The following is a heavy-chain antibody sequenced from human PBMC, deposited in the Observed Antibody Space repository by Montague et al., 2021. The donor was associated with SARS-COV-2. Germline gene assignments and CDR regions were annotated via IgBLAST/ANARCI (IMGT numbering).Heavy chain of an antibody. CDR2: ISSSSSYI. Sequence: SLRLSCPASGFTSSSYSMNWVRQAPGKGLEWVSSISSSSSYIYYADSVKGRFTISRDNAKNSLYLQMNSLRAEDTAVYYCARDDFRIAAAVFDYWGQGTLVTVSS. CDR1: GFTSSSYS. CDR3: ARDDFRIAAAVFDY. V-gene: IGHV3-21*01. D-gene: IGHD6-13*01. J-gene: IGHJ4*02.